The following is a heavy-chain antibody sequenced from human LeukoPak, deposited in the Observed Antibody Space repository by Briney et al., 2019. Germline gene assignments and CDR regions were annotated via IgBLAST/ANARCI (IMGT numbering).Heavy chain of an antibody. D-gene: IGHD3-22*01. J-gene: IGHJ4*02. V-gene: IGHV3-53*04. CDR2: IYSGGST. CDR3: ARDYYDSSGYYPDY. Sequence: GGSLRLSCAASGFTVSSNYMSWVRQAPGKGLEWVSVIYSGGSTYYADSVKGRFTISRHNSKNTLYLQMNSLRAEDTAVYYRARDYYDSSGYYPDYWGQGTLVTVSS. CDR1: GFTVSSNY.